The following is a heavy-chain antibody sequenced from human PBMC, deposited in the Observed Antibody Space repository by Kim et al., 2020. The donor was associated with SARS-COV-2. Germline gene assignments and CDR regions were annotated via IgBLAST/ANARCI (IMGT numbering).Heavy chain of an antibody. J-gene: IGHJ6*02. Sequence: GGSLRLSCAASGFTFDDYAMHWVRQAPGKGLEWVSGISWNSGSIGYADSVKGRFTISRDNAKNSLYLQMNSLRAEDTALYYCANFPVRNGGGVWGQGTTVAVSS. CDR2: ISWNSGSI. CDR1: GFTFDDYA. D-gene: IGHD2-8*01. CDR3: ANFPVRNGGGV. V-gene: IGHV3-9*01.